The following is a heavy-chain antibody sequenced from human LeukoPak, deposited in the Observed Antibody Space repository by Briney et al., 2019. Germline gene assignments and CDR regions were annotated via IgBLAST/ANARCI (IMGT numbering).Heavy chain of an antibody. CDR2: IYSGGST. V-gene: IGHV3-53*01. D-gene: IGHD3-3*01. J-gene: IGHJ4*02. CDR3: ARENHYDAPYYFDY. Sequence: GGSLRLSCAASGFTVGSNYMSWVRQAPGKGLEWVSVIYSGGSTYYADSVKGRLTISRDNSKNTLYLQMNSLRAEDTAVYYCARENHYDAPYYFDYWGQGTLVTVSS. CDR1: GFTVGSNY.